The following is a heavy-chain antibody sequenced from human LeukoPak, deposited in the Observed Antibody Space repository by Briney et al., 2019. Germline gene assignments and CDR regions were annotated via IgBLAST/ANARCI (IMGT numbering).Heavy chain of an antibody. V-gene: IGHV4-59*12. CDR1: GASISPYY. D-gene: IGHD2-2*01. CDR3: ARGTRYQLLPSDFDY. J-gene: IGHJ4*02. Sequence: PSETLSLTCAVSGASISPYYWSWIRQPPGKGLEWIGYIHSSGSTKYSPSLKSRVTISLDLSKNQFSLKLSSVTAADTAVYYCARGTRYQLLPSDFDYWGQGTLVTVSS. CDR2: IHSSGST.